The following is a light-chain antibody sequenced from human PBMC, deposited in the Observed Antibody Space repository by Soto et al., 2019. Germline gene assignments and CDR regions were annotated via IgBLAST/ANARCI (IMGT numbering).Light chain of an antibody. V-gene: IGLV2-14*01. Sequence: QSVLTQPASVSGFPGQSITISCTGSSSDVGGYNYVSWYQQHPGKAPKVMIYEVSNRPSGGSDRFSGSKSGNTASLTISGLQAEDEADYYCCSYTSTSTVVFGGGTQLTVL. CDR1: SSDVGGYNY. CDR3: CSYTSTSTVV. CDR2: EVS. J-gene: IGLJ2*01.